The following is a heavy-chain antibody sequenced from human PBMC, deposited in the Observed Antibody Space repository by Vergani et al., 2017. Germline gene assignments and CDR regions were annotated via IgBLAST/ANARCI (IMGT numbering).Heavy chain of an antibody. CDR3: ARDWEYGMDV. D-gene: IGHD1-26*01. Sequence: QVQLVESGGGVVQPGRSLRLSCAASGFTFSSYGMHWVRQAPGEGLEWVAVIWYDGSNKYYADSVKGRFTISRDNSKNTLYLQMNSLRAEDTAVYYCARDWEYGMDVWGQGTTVTVSS. CDR1: GFTFSSYG. V-gene: IGHV3-33*01. CDR2: IWYDGSNK. J-gene: IGHJ6*02.